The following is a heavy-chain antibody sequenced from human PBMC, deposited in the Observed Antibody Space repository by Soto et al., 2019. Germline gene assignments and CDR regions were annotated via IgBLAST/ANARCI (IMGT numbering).Heavy chain of an antibody. CDR2: VSPYRGDA. V-gene: IGHV1-18*01. D-gene: IGHD2-15*01. J-gene: IGHJ5*02. Sequence: ASVKVSCKAAGDSFTSYGLVCVRQAPGQGLEWMGWVSPYRGDANYAQSLRGRVTMTTDTSTSTAYMELRSLRSDDTAVYYCARQDNNAWGSWGQGTLVTVSS. CDR3: ARQDNNAWGS. CDR1: GDSFTSYG.